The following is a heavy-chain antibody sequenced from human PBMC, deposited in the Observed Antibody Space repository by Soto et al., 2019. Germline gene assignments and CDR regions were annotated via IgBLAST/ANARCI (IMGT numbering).Heavy chain of an antibody. D-gene: IGHD3-3*01. CDR3: ARGGYYDVWSGYLGGWFDP. V-gene: IGHV1-3*01. CDR1: GYTLTSYA. Sequence: QVQLVQYGAEVKTPGASVKVSCKASGYTLTSYAMHWVRQAPGQRLEWMGWINAGNGNTKYSQKFQGRVTITRDTSATTAYMELSSLRSEDTAVYYCARGGYYDVWSGYLGGWFDPWGQGTLVTVSS. J-gene: IGHJ5*02. CDR2: INAGNGNT.